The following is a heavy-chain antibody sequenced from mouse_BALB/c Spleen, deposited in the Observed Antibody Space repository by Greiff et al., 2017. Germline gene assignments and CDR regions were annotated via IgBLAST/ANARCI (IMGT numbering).Heavy chain of an antibody. V-gene: IGHV1-87*01. CDR3: ERSIPVTGNFDY. D-gene: IGHD2-2*01. Sequence: QVQLKESGAELARPGASVKLSCKASGYTFTSYWMQWVKQRPGQGLEWIGAIYPGDGDTRYTQKFKGKATLTADKSSSTAYMQLSSLASEDSAVYYCERSIPVTGNFDYWGQGTTLTVSS. J-gene: IGHJ2*01. CDR1: GYTFTSYW. CDR2: IYPGDGDT.